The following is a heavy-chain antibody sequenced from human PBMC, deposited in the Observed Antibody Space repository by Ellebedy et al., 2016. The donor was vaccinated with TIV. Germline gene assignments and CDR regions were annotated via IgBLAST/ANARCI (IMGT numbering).Heavy chain of an antibody. D-gene: IGHD2-8*02. CDR1: GFTVSSNY. Sequence: GGSLRLSCVASGFTVSSNYMFWVRQAPGKGLEWVALQHSTDIPYYADSVRGRFTVSRDDSQNKLFLQMNNLRGDDTAVYYCARTDCPGRSCYSFFNHWGQGTLVTVSS. V-gene: IGHV3-53*01. CDR2: QHSTDIP. J-gene: IGHJ1*01. CDR3: ARTDCPGRSCYSFFNH.